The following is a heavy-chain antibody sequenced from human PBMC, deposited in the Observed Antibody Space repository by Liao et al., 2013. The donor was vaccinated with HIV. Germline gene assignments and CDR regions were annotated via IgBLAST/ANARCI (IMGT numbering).Heavy chain of an antibody. V-gene: IGHV4-61*02. CDR3: ARVGAAGTWGYIDY. J-gene: IGHJ4*02. D-gene: IGHD6-13*01. CDR1: GGSISSGSYY. Sequence: QLQLQESGPGLVKPSQTLSLTCTVSGGSISSGSYYWSWIRQPAGKGLEWIGRFYTSGSTNYNPSLKSRVTISVDTSKNHFSLRLSSVTAADTAVYFCARVGAAGTWGYIDYVGPGNPWSPSPQ. CDR2: FYTSGST.